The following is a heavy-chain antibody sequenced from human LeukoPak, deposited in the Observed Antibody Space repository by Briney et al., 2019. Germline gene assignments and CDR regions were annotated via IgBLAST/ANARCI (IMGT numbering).Heavy chain of an antibody. J-gene: IGHJ3*01. CDR2: VYYSGTT. D-gene: IGHD5-18*01. V-gene: IGHV4-39*01. Sequence: SETLSLTCTVSGGSISSTTYYWGWIRQSSGKGLEWIGSVYYSGTTYQNPSLKSRVTISVDTSKNQFSLNLNSVTAAETAVYYCARGRIQISLHVFDVWGQGAMVTVSS. CDR1: GGSISSTTYY. CDR3: ARGRIQISLHVFDV.